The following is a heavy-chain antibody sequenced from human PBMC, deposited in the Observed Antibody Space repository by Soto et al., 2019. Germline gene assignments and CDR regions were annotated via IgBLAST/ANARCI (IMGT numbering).Heavy chain of an antibody. CDR3: ARGHEFGGNQEAFDV. D-gene: IGHD2-15*01. Sequence: QVQLVQSGAEVKKPGSSVKVSCKASGGSFRREAINWVRQAPGQGPEWMGGILPFFNTADYAQKFQGRVTLTADVSTTTVYMELGSLRFEDTAVYYCARGHEFGGNQEAFDVWGQGTMVIVSS. V-gene: IGHV1-69*12. CDR1: GGSFRREA. CDR2: ILPFFNTA. J-gene: IGHJ3*01.